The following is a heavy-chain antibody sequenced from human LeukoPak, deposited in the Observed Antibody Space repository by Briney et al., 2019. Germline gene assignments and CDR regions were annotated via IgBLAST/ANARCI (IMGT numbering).Heavy chain of an antibody. V-gene: IGHV7-4-1*02. D-gene: IGHD4-17*01. CDR3: ARDADYGPVGWFDH. J-gene: IGHJ5*02. CDR1: GYTFTSYA. Sequence: ASVKVSFKASGYTFTSYAMHWVRQAPGQGLEWMGWINTNTGNPTYAQGFTGRFVFSLDTSVSTAYLQISSLKAEDTAVYYCARDADYGPVGWFDHWGQGTLVTVSS. CDR2: INTNTGNP.